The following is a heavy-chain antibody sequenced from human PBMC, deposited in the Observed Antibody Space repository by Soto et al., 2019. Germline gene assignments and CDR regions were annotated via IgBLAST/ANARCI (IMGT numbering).Heavy chain of an antibody. CDR2: IFHSGST. CDR1: GGSISNSNW. Sequence: QVQLQESGPGLVKPSGTLSLTCAVFGGSISNSNWWTWVRQPPGKGLDWIGEIFHSGSTNYNSSLMGRVTITVDKGNNQFSLKLSPGTAADTAVYYCAHRPIVGAAIWGQGTLVTVSS. V-gene: IGHV4-4*02. D-gene: IGHD1-26*01. CDR3: AHRPIVGAAI. J-gene: IGHJ4*02.